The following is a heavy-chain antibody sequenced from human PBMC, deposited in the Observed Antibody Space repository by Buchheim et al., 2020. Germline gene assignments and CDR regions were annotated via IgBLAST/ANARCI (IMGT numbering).Heavy chain of an antibody. CDR2: IYYSGST. D-gene: IGHD6-13*01. CDR3: ARTPGIAAAGTGDY. J-gene: IGHJ4*02. CDR1: GGSISSSSYY. V-gene: IGHV4-39*07. Sequence: QLQLQESGPGLVKPSETLSLTCTVSGGSISSSSYYWGWIRQPPGKGLEWIGSIYYSGSTYYIPSRKSRVTISVDTSKNQFSLKLSSVTAADTAVYYCARTPGIAAAGTGDYWGQGTL.